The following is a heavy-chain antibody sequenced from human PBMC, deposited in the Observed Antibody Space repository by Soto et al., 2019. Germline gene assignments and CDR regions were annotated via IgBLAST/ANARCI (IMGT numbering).Heavy chain of an antibody. CDR1: GFTFTSSA. CDR2: IVVGSGNT. D-gene: IGHD4-17*01. Sequence: QMQLVQSGPEVKKPGTSVKVSCKASGFTFTSSAVQWVRQARGQRLEWIGWIVVGSGNTNYAQKFQERVTITRDMSTSTAYMELSSLRSEDTAVYYCAAVVTTYPNWFDPWGQGTLVTVSS. CDR3: AAVVTTYPNWFDP. J-gene: IGHJ5*02. V-gene: IGHV1-58*01.